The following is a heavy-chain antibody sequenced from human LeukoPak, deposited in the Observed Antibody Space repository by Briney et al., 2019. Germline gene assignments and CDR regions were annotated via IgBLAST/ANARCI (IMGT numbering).Heavy chain of an antibody. D-gene: IGHD3-9*01. CDR1: GGSISSSSYY. CDR2: IYYSGST. J-gene: IGHJ3*02. V-gene: IGHV4-39*01. Sequence: SETLSLTCTVSGGSISSSSYYWGWIRQPPGKGLEWIGSIYYSGSTYYNPSLKSRVTISVDTSKNQFSLKLSSVTAADTAVYYCARWPLTGYYKFDAFDIWGQGTMVTVSS. CDR3: ARWPLTGYYKFDAFDI.